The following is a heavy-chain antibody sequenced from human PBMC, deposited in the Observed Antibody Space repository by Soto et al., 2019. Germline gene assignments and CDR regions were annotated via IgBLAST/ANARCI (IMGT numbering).Heavy chain of an antibody. D-gene: IGHD3-22*01. CDR3: ATQRYYYDSSGCHYYFGC. CDR2: IYPGDSDT. V-gene: IGHV5-51*01. CDR1: GYSFTSYW. J-gene: IGHJ4*02. Sequence: GESLKISCKGSGYSFTSYWIGWVRQMPGKGLEWMGIIYPGDSDTRYSPSFQGQVTISADKSISTAYLQWSSLKASDNAMYYSATQRYYYDSSGCHYYFGCCERRTMVTVCS.